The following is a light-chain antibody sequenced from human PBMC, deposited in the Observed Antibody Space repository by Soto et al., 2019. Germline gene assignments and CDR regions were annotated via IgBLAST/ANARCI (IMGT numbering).Light chain of an antibody. Sequence: QAVVTQPASVSGSPGQSITISCTGTSNDVGGYNYVSWYQQHPGKAPKLMIYDVSNRPSGVSNRFSGSKSANTASLTISGLQTEDESDYYCSSYTGSSTYVFGTGTKVTVL. V-gene: IGLV2-14*03. CDR2: DVS. J-gene: IGLJ1*01. CDR3: SSYTGSSTYV. CDR1: SNDVGGYNY.